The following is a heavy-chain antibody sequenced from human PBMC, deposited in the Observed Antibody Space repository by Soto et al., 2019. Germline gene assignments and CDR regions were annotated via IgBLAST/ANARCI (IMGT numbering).Heavy chain of an antibody. D-gene: IGHD2-21*02. CDR1: GGSIRSYY. CDR3: ARDLWGYCGTDCYPLDV. Sequence: QVRLQESGPGLVKPSETLSLTCTVSGGSIRSYYWSWIRQAPGKGLEWIGYLYNSGSTVYNPALKRRVPMSVATSKNRFALKLNSVTAADTAVYYCARDLWGYCGTDCYPLDVWGQGTTVTVSS. J-gene: IGHJ6*02. CDR2: LYNSGST. V-gene: IGHV4-59*01.